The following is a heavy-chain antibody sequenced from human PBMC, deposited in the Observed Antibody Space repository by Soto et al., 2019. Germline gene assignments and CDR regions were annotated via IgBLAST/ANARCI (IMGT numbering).Heavy chain of an antibody. V-gene: IGHV4-59*01. J-gene: IGHJ4*02. CDR3: ARGGVGFDC. D-gene: IGHD3-16*01. CDR2: IYYSGST. Sequence: QVQLQESGPGLVKPSETLSLTCTVSGGSISSYYWSWIRQPPGKGLGWIGYIYYSGSTNYNPPPVSRVTISVDTSKNQFSLKLSSVTAADTAVYYCARGGVGFDCWGQGTLVTVSS. CDR1: GGSISSYY.